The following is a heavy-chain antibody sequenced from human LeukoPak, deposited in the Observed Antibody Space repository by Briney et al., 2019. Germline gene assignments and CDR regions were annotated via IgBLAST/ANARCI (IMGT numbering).Heavy chain of an antibody. Sequence: GASVKVSCKASGYTFTSYDINWVRQATGQGLEWMGWTNPNSGNTGYAQKFQGRVTITRNTSISTAYMELSSLRSEDTAVYYCARRAYYCTNGVCHRRYYYYMDVWGKGTTVTVSS. CDR2: TNPNSGNT. CDR3: ARRAYYCTNGVCHRRYYYYMDV. CDR1: GYTFTSYD. V-gene: IGHV1-8*03. J-gene: IGHJ6*03. D-gene: IGHD2-8*01.